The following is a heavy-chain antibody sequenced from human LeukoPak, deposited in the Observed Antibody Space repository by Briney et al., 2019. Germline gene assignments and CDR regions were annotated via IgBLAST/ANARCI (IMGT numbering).Heavy chain of an antibody. V-gene: IGHV3-23*01. D-gene: IGHD3-22*01. CDR1: GFTFSSYA. CDR2: ISGSGGST. Sequence: PGGSLRLSCAASGFTFSSYATSWVRQAPGKGLEWVSAISGSGGSTYYADSVRGRFTISRDNSKNTLYLQMNSLRAEDTAVYYCAKSLDYYDSSGYSLGSAFDIWGQGTMVTVSS. CDR3: AKSLDYYDSSGYSLGSAFDI. J-gene: IGHJ3*02.